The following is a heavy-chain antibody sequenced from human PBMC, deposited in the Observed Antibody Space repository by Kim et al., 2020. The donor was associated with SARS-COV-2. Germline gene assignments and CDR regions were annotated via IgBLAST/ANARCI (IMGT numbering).Heavy chain of an antibody. J-gene: IGHJ5*02. V-gene: IGHV1-3*01. D-gene: IGHD1-26*01. CDR2: INAGNGNT. Sequence: ASVKVSCKASGYIFTSYAMHWVRQAPGQRLEWMGWINAGNGNTKYSQKFQGRVTIPRDTSASTASMELSSLRAEDTAVYYFARCKYSGSYSNWFDPWGQG. CDR1: GYIFTSYA. CDR3: ARCKYSGSYSNWFDP.